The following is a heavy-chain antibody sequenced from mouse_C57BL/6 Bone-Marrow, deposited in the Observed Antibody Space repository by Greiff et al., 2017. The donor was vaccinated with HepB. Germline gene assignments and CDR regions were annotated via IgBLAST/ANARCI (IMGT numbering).Heavy chain of an antibody. V-gene: IGHV1-52*01. CDR1: GYTFTSYW. Sequence: QVQLQQPGAELVRPGSSVKLSCKASGYTFTSYWMHWVKQRPIQGLEWIGNIDPSDSETHYNQKFKDKATLTVDKSSSTAYMQLSSLTSADSAVYYCARLGAPDSGSSYNYFDYWGQGTTLTVSS. J-gene: IGHJ2*01. CDR2: IDPSDSET. CDR3: ARLGAPDSGSSYNYFDY. D-gene: IGHD1-1*01.